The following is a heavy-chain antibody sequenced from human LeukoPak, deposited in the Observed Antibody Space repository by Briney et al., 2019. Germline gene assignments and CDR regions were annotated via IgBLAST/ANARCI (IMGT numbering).Heavy chain of an antibody. CDR2: FSEYNGNT. Sequence: ASVKVSCKASGLRFSSYGLSWVRQAPGQGLEWMGWFSEYNGNTDYAQKFQDRVTMTTDTSTGTAYMEIRSLRSDDTAVYYCARRRFISGTSSSYFDLWGQGTLVTVSS. D-gene: IGHD1-7*01. CDR1: GLRFSSYG. CDR3: ARRRFISGTSSSYFDL. J-gene: IGHJ5*02. V-gene: IGHV1-18*01.